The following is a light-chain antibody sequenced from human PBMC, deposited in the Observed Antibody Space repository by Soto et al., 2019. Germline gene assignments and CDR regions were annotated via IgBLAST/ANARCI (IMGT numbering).Light chain of an antibody. CDR3: GSYGTSSLVF. V-gene: IGLV2-14*01. J-gene: IGLJ2*01. CDR2: DVT. CDR1: TDVPASNS. Sequence: QSVLTQPASVSGSRGQSITVSCTGTTDVPASNSVSWYQQHPGQAPILIIYDVTKRPSGVSSRFSGSKSDNTASLTISGLQVEDEADYYCGSYGTSSLVFFGGGTKLTVL.